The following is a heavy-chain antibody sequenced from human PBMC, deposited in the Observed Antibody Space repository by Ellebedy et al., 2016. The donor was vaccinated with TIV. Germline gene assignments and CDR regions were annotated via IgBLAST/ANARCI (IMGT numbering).Heavy chain of an antibody. V-gene: IGHV3-23*01. CDR1: GFTFRNFA. D-gene: IGHD3-22*01. CDR2: LSSSGVSS. CDR3: AKLDSSGYYYGRLDY. Sequence: GESLKISCAASGFTFRNFAMTWVRQAPGKGLEWVSSLSSSGVSSAYADSVRGRVTLSRDNSKSTLYLQMDSLRADDSAEYYCAKLDSSGYYYGRLDYWGQGTLVTVSS. J-gene: IGHJ4*02.